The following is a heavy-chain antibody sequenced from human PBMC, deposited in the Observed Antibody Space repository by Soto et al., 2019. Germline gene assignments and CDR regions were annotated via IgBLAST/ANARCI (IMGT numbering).Heavy chain of an antibody. J-gene: IGHJ4*02. CDR1: GYTFTGYY. D-gene: IGHD1-7*01. V-gene: IGHV1-2*02. CDR2: INPNSGGT. CDR3: ARLGRHIELGIDY. Sequence: ASLKVSCRASGYTFTGYYMHWVRQAPGQGLEWMGWINPNSGGTNYAQKFQGRVTMTRDTSISTAYMELSRLRSDDTAVYYCARLGRHIELGIDYCGEVTLFAFCS.